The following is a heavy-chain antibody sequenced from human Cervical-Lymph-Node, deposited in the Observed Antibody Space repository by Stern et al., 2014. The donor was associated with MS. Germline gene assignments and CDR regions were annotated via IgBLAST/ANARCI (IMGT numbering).Heavy chain of an antibody. V-gene: IGHV5-51*03. CDR3: ARAPSGTLNPYYFDS. CDR2: IYPDDSDT. D-gene: IGHD1-1*01. CDR1: GYNFASYW. Sequence: EVQLVESGADMKKPGESLTISCKGSGYNFASYWIGWVRQMPGKGLEWVGIIYPDDSDTRYSPSFRGQVTITADRSIRTSFLHWGSLRASDTAIYFCARAPSGTLNPYYFDSWGQGTLVTVSS. J-gene: IGHJ4*02.